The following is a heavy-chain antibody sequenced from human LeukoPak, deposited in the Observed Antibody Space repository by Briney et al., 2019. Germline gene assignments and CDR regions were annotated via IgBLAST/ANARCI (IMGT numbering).Heavy chain of an antibody. J-gene: IGHJ4*02. Sequence: QPGGSLRLSCGTSGFPFSTHWMTWVRQAAGKGLEWVANINQDGSEKYHAASVKGRFTISRDNARSSLYLQMNSLTAEDTAVYYCSGGSHFDYWGRGSLVTVSS. CDR1: GFPFSTHW. CDR2: INQDGSEK. V-gene: IGHV3-7*01. D-gene: IGHD1-26*01. CDR3: SGGSHFDY.